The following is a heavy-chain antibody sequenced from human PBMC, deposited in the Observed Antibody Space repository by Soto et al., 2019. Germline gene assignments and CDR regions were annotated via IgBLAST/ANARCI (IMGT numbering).Heavy chain of an antibody. CDR3: ARITGTVDY. V-gene: IGHV4-4*02. D-gene: IGHD1-20*01. Sequence: SETLSLTCDVSGVSISSGNWWSWVRQPPGKGLEWIAEVYNDGSANYHPSLESRATISVDRSKNQFSLRLSSVTAADTAVYYCARITGTVDYWGQGTLVTVSS. CDR2: VYNDGSA. CDR1: GVSISSGNW. J-gene: IGHJ4*02.